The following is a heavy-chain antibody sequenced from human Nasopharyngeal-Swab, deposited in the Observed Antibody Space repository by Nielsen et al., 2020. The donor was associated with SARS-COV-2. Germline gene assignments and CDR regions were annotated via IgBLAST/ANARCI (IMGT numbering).Heavy chain of an antibody. CDR3: AKDQDDYVWGSYRPNFDS. J-gene: IGHJ4*02. CDR1: GFTFSIYG. V-gene: IGHV3-30*18. D-gene: IGHD3-16*02. Sequence: SCAASGFTFSIYGMHWVRQAPGKGLEWVAVMSYDGNNYYYADSVKGRFTISRDNSKNTLYLQMNSLRPEDTAVYYCAKDQDDYVWGSYRPNFDSWGQGTLATVS. CDR2: MSYDGNNY.